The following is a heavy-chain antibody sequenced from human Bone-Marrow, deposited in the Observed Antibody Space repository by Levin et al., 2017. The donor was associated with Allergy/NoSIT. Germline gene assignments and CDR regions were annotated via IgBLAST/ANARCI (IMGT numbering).Heavy chain of an antibody. CDR2: MNPKSGNT. CDR3: ATGQGHLVGPP. J-gene: IGHJ5*02. Sequence: PGASVKVSCKASGDTFCSYDINWVRQASGQGLEWMGWMNPKSGNTVYAQKFQGRVTMTRNTSISTAYMDLSSLRSDDTAVYYCATGQGHLVGPPWGQGTLVTVSS. CDR1: GDTFCSYD. V-gene: IGHV1-8*01. D-gene: IGHD6-6*01.